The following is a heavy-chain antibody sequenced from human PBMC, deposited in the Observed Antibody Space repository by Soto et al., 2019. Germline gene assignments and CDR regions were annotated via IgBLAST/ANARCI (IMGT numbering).Heavy chain of an antibody. CDR1: GFTVSNNY. J-gene: IGHJ4*02. CDR2: IYSGGYT. CDR3: ASQPGGGGY. Sequence: EVQLVESGGGLIQPGGSLRLSCAVSGFTVSNNYMSWVRQAPGKGLEGVSVIYSGGYTAYGDSVKCRFTISRDNSKNTLTLQVNSLGPADPAVFYGASQPGGGGYWGQGTLVTVSS. D-gene: IGHD2-2*01. V-gene: IGHV3-53*01.